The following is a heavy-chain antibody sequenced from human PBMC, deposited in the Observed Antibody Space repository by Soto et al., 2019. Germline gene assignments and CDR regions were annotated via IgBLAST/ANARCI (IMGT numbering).Heavy chain of an antibody. CDR3: VNLHDFGGGYFSAYYCDC. V-gene: IGHV3-23*01. CDR1: GFTFSTYA. J-gene: IGHJ4*02. Sequence: PGGSLRLSCAASGFTFSTYAMSWVRQAPGMGLEWVSGISGSGGGTYYADPVKGRFTISRDTSKNTLYPQMNSLRAEDTAVYHYVNLHDFGGGYFSAYYCDCRRQRSLVTVSS. D-gene: IGHD3-3*01. CDR2: ISGSGGGT.